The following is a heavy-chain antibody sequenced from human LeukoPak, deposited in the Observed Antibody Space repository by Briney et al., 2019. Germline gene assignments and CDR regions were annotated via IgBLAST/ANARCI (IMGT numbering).Heavy chain of an antibody. D-gene: IGHD1-26*01. Sequence: GESLKISCRVSGYSFSIYWIGWVRQMPGKGLEWMGIIFPGDSDTRYSPSFQGQVTISADKSINTAYLQWSSLKASDTAIYYCARQRGPSWEYFDYWGQGTLITVSS. J-gene: IGHJ4*02. CDR2: IFPGDSDT. V-gene: IGHV5-51*01. CDR1: GYSFSIYW. CDR3: ARQRGPSWEYFDY.